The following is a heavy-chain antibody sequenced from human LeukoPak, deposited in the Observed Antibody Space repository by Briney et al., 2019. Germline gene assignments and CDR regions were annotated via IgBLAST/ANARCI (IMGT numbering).Heavy chain of an antibody. J-gene: IGHJ5*02. CDR3: ARGTLRYFDWSPGGWFDP. CDR2: INHSGST. CDR1: GGSFSGYC. Sequence: KSSETLSLTCAVYGGSFSGYCWSWIRQPPGKGLEWIGEINHSGSTNYNPSLKSRVTISVDTSKNQFSLKLSSVTAADTAVYYCARGTLRYFDWSPGGWFDPWGQGTLVTVSS. V-gene: IGHV4-34*01. D-gene: IGHD3-9*01.